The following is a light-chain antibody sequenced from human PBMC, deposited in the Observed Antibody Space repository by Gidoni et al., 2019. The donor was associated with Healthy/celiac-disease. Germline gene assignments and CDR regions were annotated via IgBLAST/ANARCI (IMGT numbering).Light chain of an antibody. Sequence: EIVLTQSPGTLSLSPGERATLSCRASPSVSSSYLAWYQQKPGQAPRLLIYGASSRATGIPDRFSGSGSGTDFTLTISRLEPEDFAVYYCQQYGGTFGQGTKVEIK. CDR1: PSVSSSY. CDR3: QQYGGT. V-gene: IGKV3-20*01. J-gene: IGKJ1*01. CDR2: GAS.